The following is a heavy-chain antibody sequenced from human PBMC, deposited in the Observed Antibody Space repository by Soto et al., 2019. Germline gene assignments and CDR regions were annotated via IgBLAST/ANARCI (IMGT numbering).Heavy chain of an antibody. CDR2: ISYDGSNK. Sequence: QVQLVESGGGVVQSGMSLRLSCAASGFTFSSYGMHWVRQAPGKGLEWVAVISYDGSNKYYADAVKGRFTISRDSSKNTLYLEMNSVTAEDTAVYYCAKGEYYYGSWSPYYGMDVWGQGPTVAVSS. CDR3: AKGEYYYGSWSPYYGMDV. CDR1: GFTFSSYG. D-gene: IGHD3-10*01. J-gene: IGHJ6*02. V-gene: IGHV3-30*18.